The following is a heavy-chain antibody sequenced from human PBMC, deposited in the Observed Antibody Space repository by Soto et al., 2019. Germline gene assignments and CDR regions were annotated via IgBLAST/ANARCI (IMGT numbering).Heavy chain of an antibody. CDR1: GYTFTNYD. CDR2: VNPNSGAT. D-gene: IGHD3-16*01. V-gene: IGHV1-8*01. CDR3: ARNTPSTGLFEY. Sequence: ASVKVSCKAYGYTFTNYDFNWVRQASGHGLEWLGWVNPNSGATGYAQNFQGRLTLTRDASINTAYMELSSLTSEDTAVYYCARNTPSTGLFEYWGQGTPVTVSS. J-gene: IGHJ4*02.